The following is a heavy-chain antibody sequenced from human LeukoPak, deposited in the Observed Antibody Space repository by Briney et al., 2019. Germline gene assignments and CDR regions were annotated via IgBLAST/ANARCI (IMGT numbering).Heavy chain of an antibody. CDR3: ASIVGATPIFDY. Sequence: SQTLSLTCTVSGYSISSGYYWGWIRQPPGKGLEWIGSIYHSGSTYYNPSLKSRVTISVDTSKNQFSLKLSSVTAADTAVYYCASIVGATPIFDYWGQGTLVTVSS. D-gene: IGHD1-26*01. CDR1: GYSISSGYY. J-gene: IGHJ4*02. V-gene: IGHV4-38-2*02. CDR2: IYHSGST.